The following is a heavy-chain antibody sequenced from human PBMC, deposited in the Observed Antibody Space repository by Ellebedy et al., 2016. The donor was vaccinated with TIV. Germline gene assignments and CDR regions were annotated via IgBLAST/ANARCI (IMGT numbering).Heavy chain of an antibody. CDR1: GFTFSSYA. J-gene: IGHJ4*02. CDR2: INRDGSSA. Sequence: PGGSLRLSCAASGFTFSSYAMSWVRQSPGKGLVWLSRINRDGSSANYADSVKGRFSISRDNSKNTLYVQMNSLRAEDTAVYYCARGGRDQWLTDYWGQGTLVTVSS. D-gene: IGHD6-19*01. V-gene: IGHV3-74*01. CDR3: ARGGRDQWLTDY.